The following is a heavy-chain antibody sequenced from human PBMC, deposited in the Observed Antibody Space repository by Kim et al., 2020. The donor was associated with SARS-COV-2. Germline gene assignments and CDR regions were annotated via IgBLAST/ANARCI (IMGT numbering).Heavy chain of an antibody. CDR3: AKANRIQLWLGESDP. CDR1: GFSFSTYG. V-gene: IGHV3-23*01. D-gene: IGHD3-10*01. Sequence: GGSLRLSCVASGFSFSTYGMSWVRQAPGKGLEWVSGITASGGNTNYGDSVKGRFTISRDNSENTLYLQMNSLRVEDTAVYYCAKANRIQLWLGESDPWGQGTLVTVSS. CDR2: ITASGGNT. J-gene: IGHJ5*02.